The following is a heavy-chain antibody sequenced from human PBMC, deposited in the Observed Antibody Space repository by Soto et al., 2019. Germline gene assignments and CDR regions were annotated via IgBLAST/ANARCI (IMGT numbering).Heavy chain of an antibody. D-gene: IGHD6-6*01. Sequence: ASVKVSCKASGYTFPNYDITWVRQAPRQGLEWMGWISASNDNTNYAQKLQDRVTMTTDTSTSTAYMELRSLRSDDTAVYYCARGGSNSSPFDYWGQGTLVTVSS. J-gene: IGHJ4*02. CDR2: ISASNDNT. CDR1: GYTFPNYD. V-gene: IGHV1-18*01. CDR3: ARGGSNSSPFDY.